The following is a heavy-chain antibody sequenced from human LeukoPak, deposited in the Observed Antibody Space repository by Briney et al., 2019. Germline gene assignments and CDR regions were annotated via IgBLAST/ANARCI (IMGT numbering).Heavy chain of an antibody. V-gene: IGHV3-74*01. CDR3: AKSDWFDP. CDR1: GFTFSTSW. CDR2: FKSDGSST. J-gene: IGHJ5*02. Sequence: GSLRLSCAASGFTFSTSWMHWVRQAPGKGLVWVSRFKSDGSSTTYADSVKGRFTISRDNAKNTLYLQMNSLTAEDTAVYYCAKSDWFDPWGQGTLVTVSS.